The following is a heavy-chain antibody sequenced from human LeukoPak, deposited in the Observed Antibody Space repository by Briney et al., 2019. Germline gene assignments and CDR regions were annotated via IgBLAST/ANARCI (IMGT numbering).Heavy chain of an antibody. CDR1: SYSISSGYY. J-gene: IGHJ4*02. V-gene: IGHV4-38-2*01. CDR2: IFHSGNS. D-gene: IGHD4-17*01. Sequence: SEILSLTCAVSSYSISSGYYWAWMRQSPGRGLGWVGSIFHSGNSYYNPSLKSRLIMSVDTSKNQFSLKLTSVTAADTALYYCARVTYVDDMLYQYFDCWGQGILVIVSS. CDR3: ARVTYVDDMLYQYFDC.